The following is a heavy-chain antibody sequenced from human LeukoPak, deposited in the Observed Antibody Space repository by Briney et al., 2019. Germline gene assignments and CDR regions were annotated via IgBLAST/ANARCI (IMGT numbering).Heavy chain of an antibody. CDR3: AKWGDYDILTGYYVSDF. J-gene: IGHJ4*02. Sequence: PGASLLLSCAASGFIFRNYARSWGRQAPGKGLEWVSAITGSGDTTYYADSVKGRFTISRDNSKNTLYVEMNTLRAEDTAVYYCAKWGDYDILTGYYVSDFWGQGTLVTVSS. CDR1: GFIFRNYA. V-gene: IGHV3-23*01. CDR2: ITGSGDTT. D-gene: IGHD3-9*01.